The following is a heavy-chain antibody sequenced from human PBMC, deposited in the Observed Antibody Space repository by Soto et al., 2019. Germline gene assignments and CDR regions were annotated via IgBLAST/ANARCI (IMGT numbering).Heavy chain of an antibody. Sequence: QVQLQESGPGLVKPSETLSLTCTVSGGSISSYYWSWIRQPAGKGLEWIGRIYTSGSTNYNPSLKRRVTMAGDTSKNQFSRKRSSVTAADTAVYYGARDRGLRYGGDDFDYWGQGTLVTVSS. V-gene: IGHV4-4*07. D-gene: IGHD2-21*02. CDR1: GGSISSYY. CDR2: IYTSGST. J-gene: IGHJ4*02. CDR3: ARDRGLRYGGDDFDY.